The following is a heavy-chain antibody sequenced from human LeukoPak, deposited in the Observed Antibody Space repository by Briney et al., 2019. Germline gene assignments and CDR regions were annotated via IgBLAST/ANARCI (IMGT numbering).Heavy chain of an antibody. J-gene: IGHJ4*02. V-gene: IGHV3-74*01. CDR2: INSDGSST. CDR3: ARGGSGTYLYYFDD. D-gene: IGHD3-10*01. Sequence: GGSLRLSCAASGFTFSSYWMHWVRQAPGKGLVWVSRINSDGSSTSYADSVKGRFTISRDNAKNTLYLQMNSLRAEDTAVYYCARGGSGTYLYYFDDWGQGTLVTVSS. CDR1: GFTFSSYW.